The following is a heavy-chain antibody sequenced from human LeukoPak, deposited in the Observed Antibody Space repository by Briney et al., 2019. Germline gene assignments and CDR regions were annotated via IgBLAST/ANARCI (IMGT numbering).Heavy chain of an antibody. V-gene: IGHV3-30*02. J-gene: IGHJ4*02. CDR3: AKDLVYYDSSGYIGVGDY. CDR2: IRYDGTNK. D-gene: IGHD3-22*01. Sequence: PGGSLRLSCAASGFTFSTYGMHWVRQAPGKGLEWVAFIRYDGTNKYYADSVKGRFTISRDNSKNTLYLHMNSLRAEDTAVYYCAKDLVYYDSSGYIGVGDYWGQGTLVTVSS. CDR1: GFTFSTYG.